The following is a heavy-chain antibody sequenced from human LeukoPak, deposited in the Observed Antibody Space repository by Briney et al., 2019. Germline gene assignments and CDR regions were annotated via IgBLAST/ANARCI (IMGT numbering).Heavy chain of an antibody. CDR2: ISSSSSYI. CDR3: AKDWGPGIAAAGTFDY. Sequence: GGSLRLSCAASGFTFSSYSMNWVRQAPGKGLEWVSSISSSSSYIYYADSVKGRFTISRDNAKNSLYLQMNSLRAEDTALYYCAKDWGPGIAAAGTFDYWGQGTLVTVSS. D-gene: IGHD6-13*01. CDR1: GFTFSSYS. V-gene: IGHV3-21*04. J-gene: IGHJ4*02.